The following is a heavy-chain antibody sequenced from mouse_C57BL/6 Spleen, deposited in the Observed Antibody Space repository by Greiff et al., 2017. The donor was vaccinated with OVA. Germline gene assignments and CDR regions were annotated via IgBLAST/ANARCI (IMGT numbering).Heavy chain of an antibody. D-gene: IGHD4-1*01. CDR2: IDPSDSYT. Sequence: VQLQQPGAELVRPGTSVKLSCKASGYTFTSYWMHWVKQRPGQGLEWIGVIDPSDSYTNYNQKFKGKATLTVDTSSSTAYMQRSSLTSEDSAVYYCARGGTGPHFDYWGQGTTLTVSS. CDR3: ARGGTGPHFDY. J-gene: IGHJ2*01. CDR1: GYTFTSYW. V-gene: IGHV1-59*01.